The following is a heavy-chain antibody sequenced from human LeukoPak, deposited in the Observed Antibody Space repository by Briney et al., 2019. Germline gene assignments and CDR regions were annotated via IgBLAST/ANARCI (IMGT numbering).Heavy chain of an antibody. CDR2: IFYSGST. CDR1: GGSISNYY. V-gene: IGHV4-59*01. Sequence: SETLSLTCTVSGGSISNYYWSWIRQPPGKGLEWIGYIFYSGSTNYNPSLKSRVTISVDTSKNQFSLKLSSVTAADTAVYYCARVTYNAFDIWGQGTMVTVSS. J-gene: IGHJ3*02. D-gene: IGHD2-2*02. CDR3: ARVTYNAFDI.